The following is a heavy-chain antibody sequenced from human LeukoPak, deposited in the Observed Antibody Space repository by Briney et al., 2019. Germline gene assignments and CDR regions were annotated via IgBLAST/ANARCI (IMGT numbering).Heavy chain of an antibody. V-gene: IGHV3-33*08. CDR1: GFTFSSYA. CDR2: IWYDGSNK. CDR3: ANAGEYIDGSPLWAFLHLAKPDYYYYGMDV. Sequence: GGSLRLSCAASGFTFSSYAMHWVRQAPGKGLEWVAVIWYDGSNKYYADSVKGRFTISRDNSKNTLYLQMNSLRAEDTAVYYCANAGEYIDGSPLWAFLHLAKPDYYYYGMDVWGQGTTVTVSS. D-gene: IGHD3-10*01. J-gene: IGHJ6*02.